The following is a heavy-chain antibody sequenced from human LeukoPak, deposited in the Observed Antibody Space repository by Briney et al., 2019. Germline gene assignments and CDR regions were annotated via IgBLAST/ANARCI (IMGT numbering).Heavy chain of an antibody. V-gene: IGHV3-23*01. CDR3: ASTYYDFWSGSSYYYYMDV. D-gene: IGHD3-3*01. Sequence: GGSLRLSCAASGFTFSSYAMSWVRQAPGKGLEWVSAISGSGGSTYYADSVKGRFTISRDNSKNTLYLQMNSLRAEDTAVYYCASTYYDFWSGSSYYYYMDVWGKGTTVTVSS. CDR2: ISGSGGST. J-gene: IGHJ6*03. CDR1: GFTFSSYA.